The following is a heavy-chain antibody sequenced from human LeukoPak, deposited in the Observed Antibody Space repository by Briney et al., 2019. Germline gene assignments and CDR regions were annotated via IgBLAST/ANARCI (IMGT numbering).Heavy chain of an antibody. CDR2: IYYSGST. D-gene: IGHD2-15*01. J-gene: IGHJ4*02. CDR1: GGSISSSSYY. CDR3: ARGHPGLPSARRLFDLNLRAFDY. V-gene: IGHV4-39*01. Sequence: TSETLSLTCTVSGGSISSSSYYWGWIRQPPGKGLEWIGSIYYSGSTYYNPSLKSRVTISVDTSKNQFSLKLSSVTAADTAVYYCARGHPGLPSARRLFDLNLRAFDYWGQGTLVTVSS.